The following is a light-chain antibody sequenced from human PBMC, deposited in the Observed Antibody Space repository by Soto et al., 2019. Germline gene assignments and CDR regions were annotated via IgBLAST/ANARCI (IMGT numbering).Light chain of an antibody. Sequence: DIQMTQSPSSLSASVGDRVTITCRASQSISSYLTLYQQKPGKAPKLLIYAASSLQSGVPSRFSGSGSETDFTLTMSSLQHEDFATYHCHQSYITPPWTCGQGTKVEIK. J-gene: IGKJ1*01. CDR2: AAS. CDR1: QSISSY. V-gene: IGKV1-39*01. CDR3: HQSYITPPWT.